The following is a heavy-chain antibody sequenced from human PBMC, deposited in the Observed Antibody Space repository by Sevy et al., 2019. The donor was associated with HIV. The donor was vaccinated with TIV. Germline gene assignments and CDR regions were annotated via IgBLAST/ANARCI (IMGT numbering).Heavy chain of an antibody. CDR1: GGSISSYY. CDR3: ARVRYTFGFPVFLDY. V-gene: IGHV4-59*01. CDR2: RGST. Sequence: SENLSLTCSVSGGSISSYYWSWIRQPPGKGLEWIEYRGSTNYKSSLKSRVTISVDTSKNQFSLKLSSVTAADTAVYYCARVRYTFGFPVFLDYWGQGTLVTVSS. J-gene: IGHJ4*02. D-gene: IGHD5-18*01.